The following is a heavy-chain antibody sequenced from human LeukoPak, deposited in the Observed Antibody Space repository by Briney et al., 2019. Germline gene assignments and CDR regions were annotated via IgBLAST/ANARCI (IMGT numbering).Heavy chain of an antibody. CDR1: GFTFSSYA. V-gene: IGHV3-23*01. CDR2: IGGSGGDT. CDR3: AKPLVAVADYDY. J-gene: IGHJ4*02. D-gene: IGHD6-19*01. Sequence: PGGSLRLSCAASGFTFSSYAMSWVRQAPGKGLEWVSTIGGSGGDTYYADSVKGRFTISRDNSKNTLYLQVNSLRVEDTAVYYCAKPLVAVADYDYWGQGTLVTVSS.